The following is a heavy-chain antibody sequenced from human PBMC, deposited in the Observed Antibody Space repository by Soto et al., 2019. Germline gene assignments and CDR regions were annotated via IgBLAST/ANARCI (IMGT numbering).Heavy chain of an antibody. J-gene: IGHJ4*02. D-gene: IGHD3-16*01. CDR1: GGSFSGYY. CDR3: AREGGESSDGLYYFDS. Sequence: SETLSLTCAVYGGSFSGYYWSWIRQPPGKGLEWIGHIYYSGNTDYNPSLKSRLAISIDTSKNQFSLKLSSVTAADTAVYFCAREGGESSDGLYYFDSWGQGSLVTVSS. V-gene: IGHV4-34*01. CDR2: IYYSGNT.